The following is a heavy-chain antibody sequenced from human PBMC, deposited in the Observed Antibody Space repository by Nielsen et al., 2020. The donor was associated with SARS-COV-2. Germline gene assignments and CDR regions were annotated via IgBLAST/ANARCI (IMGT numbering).Heavy chain of an antibody. Sequence: SETLSLTCTVSGGSISSYYWSWIRQPPGKGLEWIGYIYYSGSTNYNPSLKGRVTISVDTSKNQFSLKLSSVTAADTAVYYCARVFTMVRGVIKRENYFDYWGQGTLVTVSS. D-gene: IGHD3-10*01. CDR2: IYYSGST. J-gene: IGHJ4*02. CDR3: ARVFTMVRGVIKRENYFDY. CDR1: GGSISSYY. V-gene: IGHV4-59*01.